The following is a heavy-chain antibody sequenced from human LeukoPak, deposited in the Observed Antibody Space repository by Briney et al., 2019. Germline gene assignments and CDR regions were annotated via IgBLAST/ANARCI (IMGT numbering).Heavy chain of an antibody. D-gene: IGHD3-10*01. V-gene: IGHV1-8*01. CDR3: ARAPSPIEGVSAASDSYYYLDV. Sequence: GASVKVSCKASGYTFTSYDINWVRQATGQGLEWMGRMNPNSGNTYFAQKFQGRVTMTRDTSISTAYMELSSLRSEDTAVYYCARAPSPIEGVSAASDSYYYLDVWGKGTTVTVSS. CDR1: GYTFTSYD. J-gene: IGHJ6*03. CDR2: MNPNSGNT.